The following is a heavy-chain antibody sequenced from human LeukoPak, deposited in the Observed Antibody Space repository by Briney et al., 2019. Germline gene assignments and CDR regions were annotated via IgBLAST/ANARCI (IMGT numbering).Heavy chain of an antibody. D-gene: IGHD3-22*01. CDR2: IYYSGST. Sequence: SETLSVTCTVSGGSISSYYWSWIRQPPGKGLEWIGYIYYSGSTNYNPSLKSRVTISVDTSKNQFSLKLSSVTAADTAVYYCARGHLDYYYYDSSGYSDHFDYWGQGTLVTVSS. J-gene: IGHJ4*02. CDR1: GGSISSYY. CDR3: ARGHLDYYYYDSSGYSDHFDY. V-gene: IGHV4-59*01.